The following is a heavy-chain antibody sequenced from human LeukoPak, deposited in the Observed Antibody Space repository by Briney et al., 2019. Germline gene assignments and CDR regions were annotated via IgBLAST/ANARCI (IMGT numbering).Heavy chain of an antibody. V-gene: IGHV1-46*01. D-gene: IGHD3-9*01. CDR1: GYTFTSYY. CDR2: INPSGGST. J-gene: IGHJ4*02. CDR3: ARDASGGRWNRVLRYFDWLSY. Sequence: GASVKVSCKASGYTFTSYYMHWVRQAPGQGLEWMGIINPSGGSTSYAQKFQGRVTTTRDMSTSTVYMELSSLRSEDTAVYYCARDASGGRWNRVLRYFDWLSYWGQGTLVTVSS.